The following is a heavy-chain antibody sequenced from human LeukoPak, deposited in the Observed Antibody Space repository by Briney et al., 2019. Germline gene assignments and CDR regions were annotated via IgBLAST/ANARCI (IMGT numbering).Heavy chain of an antibody. Sequence: GGSLRLSCAASGFTFSIYSMNWVRQAPGKGLEWVSSISSSSSYIYYADSVKGRFTISRDNAKNSLYLQMNSLRAEDTAVYYCARGPYYYDSSGYYYNDYWGQGTLVTVSS. CDR3: ARGPYYYDSSGYYYNDY. V-gene: IGHV3-21*01. J-gene: IGHJ4*02. CDR1: GFTFSIYS. CDR2: ISSSSSYI. D-gene: IGHD3-22*01.